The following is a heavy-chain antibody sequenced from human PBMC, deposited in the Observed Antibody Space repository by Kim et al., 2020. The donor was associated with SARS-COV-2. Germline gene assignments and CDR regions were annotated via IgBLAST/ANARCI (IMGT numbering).Heavy chain of an antibody. CDR1: GFNFNIYS. CDR3: ATSNGGLDH. D-gene: IGHD2-8*01. Sequence: GGSLRLSCTGSGFNFNIYSMNWVRQAPGKGLEWISYITGSSSNIQYTDSLKGRVTMSRDNAKQSFFLQMNSLRDEDTAVYYCATSNGGLDHWGQGTLVT. V-gene: IGHV3-48*02. J-gene: IGHJ4*02. CDR2: ITGSSSNI.